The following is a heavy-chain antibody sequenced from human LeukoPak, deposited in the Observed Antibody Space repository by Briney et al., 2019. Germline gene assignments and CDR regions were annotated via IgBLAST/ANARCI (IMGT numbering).Heavy chain of an antibody. D-gene: IGHD4-23*01. CDR2: TNTDGRST. CDR3: YGANAEH. CDR1: GFTFSSYW. J-gene: IGHJ1*01. Sequence: GGSLRLSCAASGFTFSSYWMHWVRQAPGKGLVWVSGTNTDGRSTMYADSVKGRFTIARDNAKNTQYLQMNSLRAEDTAVYYCYGANAEHWGQGTLVTVSS. V-gene: IGHV3-74*03.